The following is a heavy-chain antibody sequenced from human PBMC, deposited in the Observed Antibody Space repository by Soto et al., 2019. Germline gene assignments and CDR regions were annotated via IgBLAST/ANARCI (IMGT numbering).Heavy chain of an antibody. J-gene: IGHJ4*02. Sequence: QVQLQESGPGLVKPSQTLSLTCTVSGGSISSDGYYWTWIRQHPGKGLEWIGYIYYSGSTYYNPSLEMRVIISVDTTKNQFSLKLSSVTAADTAVYLGARERSSGWYGYFDYWGQGTLVTVSS. CDR3: ARERSSGWYGYFDY. CDR1: GGSISSDGYY. CDR2: IYYSGST. V-gene: IGHV4-31*03. D-gene: IGHD6-19*01.